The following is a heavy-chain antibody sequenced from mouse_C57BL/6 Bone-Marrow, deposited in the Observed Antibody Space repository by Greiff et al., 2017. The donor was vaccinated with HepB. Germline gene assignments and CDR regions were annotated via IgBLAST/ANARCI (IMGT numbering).Heavy chain of an antibody. CDR2: IDPETGGT. CDR3: TRGYDGLFDY. CDR1: GYTFTDYE. Sequence: QVQLQQSGAELVRPGASVTLSCKASGYTFTDYEMHWVKQTPVHGLEWIGAIDPETGGTAYNQKFKGKAILTADKSSSTAYMELRSLTSEDSAVYYCTRGYDGLFDYWGQGTTLTVSS. D-gene: IGHD2-14*01. V-gene: IGHV1-15*01. J-gene: IGHJ2*01.